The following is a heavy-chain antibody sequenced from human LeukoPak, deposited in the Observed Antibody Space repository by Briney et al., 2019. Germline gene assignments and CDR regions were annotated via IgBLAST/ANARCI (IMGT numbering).Heavy chain of an antibody. V-gene: IGHV3-30-3*01. CDR1: GFTFSSYA. Sequence: GGSLRLSCAASGFTFSSYAMHWVRQAPGQGLGWVAAISYDGSNKYYADSVKGRFTISRDNAKNTLFLQMNSLRAEDTAVYYCARDYYYGMDVWGQGTTITVSS. CDR3: ARDYYYGMDV. J-gene: IGHJ6*02. CDR2: ISYDGSNK.